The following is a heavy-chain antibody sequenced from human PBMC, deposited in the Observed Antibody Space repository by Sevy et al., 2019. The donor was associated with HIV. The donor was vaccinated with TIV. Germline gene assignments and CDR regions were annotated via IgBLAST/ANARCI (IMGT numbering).Heavy chain of an antibody. Sequence: SQTLSLTCAISGDSVSSNSAAWNWIRQSPSRGLEWLGRTYYRSKWYNDYAVSAKSRISINPDTSKNQFSLQLNSVTPEDTVVYFCATGIPEWELGGHWFDPWGQGTLVTVSS. D-gene: IGHD1-26*01. J-gene: IGHJ5*02. CDR2: TYYRSKWYN. V-gene: IGHV6-1*01. CDR3: ATGIPEWELGGHWFDP. CDR1: GDSVSSNSAA.